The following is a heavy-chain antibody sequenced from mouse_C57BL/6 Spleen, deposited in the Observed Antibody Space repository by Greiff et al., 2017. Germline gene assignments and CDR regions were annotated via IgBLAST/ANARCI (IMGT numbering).Heavy chain of an antibody. CDR3: ARRNLSTMVYWYFEV. D-gene: IGHD2-2*01. J-gene: IGHJ1*03. CDR2: IDPSDSYT. CDR1: GYTFTSYW. V-gene: IGHV1-59*01. Sequence: QVQLQQPGAELVRPGTSVKLSCKASGYTFTSYWMHWVKQRPGQGLEWIGVIDPSDSYTNYNQKFKGKATLTVDTSSSTAYMQLSSLTSEDSAVYYCARRNLSTMVYWYFEVWGTGTTVTVSS.